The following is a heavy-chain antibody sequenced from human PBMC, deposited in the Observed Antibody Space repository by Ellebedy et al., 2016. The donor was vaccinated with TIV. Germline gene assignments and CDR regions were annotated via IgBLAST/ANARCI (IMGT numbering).Heavy chain of an antibody. Sequence: ASVKVSCKASGYTFTGYYMYWVRQAPGQGLEWMGWINPNSGGTNYAQKFQGRVTMTRDTSISTAYMELSRLRSDDTAVYYCARGSFYDWRVADYWGQGTLVTVSS. J-gene: IGHJ4*02. CDR2: INPNSGGT. D-gene: IGHD3-3*01. CDR3: ARGSFYDWRVADY. CDR1: GYTFTGYY. V-gene: IGHV1-2*02.